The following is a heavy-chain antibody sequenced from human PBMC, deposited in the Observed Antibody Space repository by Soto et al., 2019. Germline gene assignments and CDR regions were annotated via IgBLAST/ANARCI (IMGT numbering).Heavy chain of an antibody. CDR1: GYIFANFG. Sequence: QVQLVQSGAEVKRPGASVKLSCKASGYIFANFGISWVRQAPGQGLEWMGWNSAYNHNTYYTQKFQGRVSMTTDTSATTAYMELRSLRSDDTALYFCARDVPVHAANLFDHWGQGTLVTVSS. V-gene: IGHV1-18*01. J-gene: IGHJ4*02. D-gene: IGHD2-15*01. CDR3: ARDVPVHAANLFDH. CDR2: NSAYNHNT.